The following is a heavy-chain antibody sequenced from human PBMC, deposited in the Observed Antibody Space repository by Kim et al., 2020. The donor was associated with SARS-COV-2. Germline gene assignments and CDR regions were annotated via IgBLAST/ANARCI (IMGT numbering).Heavy chain of an antibody. CDR2: IHYLGST. CDR1: SGSISRGSYY. J-gene: IGHJ4*02. V-gene: IGHV4-39*01. D-gene: IGHD3-22*01. Sequence: SETLSLTCTLSSGSISRGSYYWVWLRQPPGNGLEFIGKIHYLGSTDYNPSLKGRVTISIDTSKKYFSLKFASVTAADTSVYFCSRHTSAYSTLDFWGQGALVTVS. CDR3: SRHTSAYSTLDF.